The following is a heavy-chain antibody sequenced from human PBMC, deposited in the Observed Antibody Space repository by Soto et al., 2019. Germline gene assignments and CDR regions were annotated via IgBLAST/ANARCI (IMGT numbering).Heavy chain of an antibody. Sequence: SETLSLTCTVSGGSISSSSYYWGWIRQPPGKGLEWIGSIYYSGSTYYNPSLKSRVTISVDTSKNQFSLKLSSVTAADTAVYYCARDSPDLIVLRHFDWFERNWFDPWGQGTLVTVSS. J-gene: IGHJ5*02. CDR1: GGSISSSSYY. D-gene: IGHD3-9*01. V-gene: IGHV4-39*02. CDR3: ARDSPDLIVLRHFDWFERNWFDP. CDR2: IYYSGST.